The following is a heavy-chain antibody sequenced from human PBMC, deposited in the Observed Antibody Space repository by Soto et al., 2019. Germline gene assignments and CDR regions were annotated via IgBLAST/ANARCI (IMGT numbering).Heavy chain of an antibody. D-gene: IGHD3-10*01. CDR3: GEYQPNYYGLDV. J-gene: IGHJ6*02. V-gene: IGHV1-2*02. CDR1: GYSLSGYY. CDR2: INPNNGDT. Sequence: GASVKVSCKASGYSLSGYYMHWVRQAPGQGLEWMGWINPNNGDTHNAQKFQGRVTMTRDTSISTIYMELSRLRSDDTAVYYCGEYQPNYYGLDVWGQGTTVTVSS.